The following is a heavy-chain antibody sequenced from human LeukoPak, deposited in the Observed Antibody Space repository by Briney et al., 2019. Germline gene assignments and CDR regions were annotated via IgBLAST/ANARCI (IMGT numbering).Heavy chain of an antibody. J-gene: IGHJ6*03. CDR1: GGSISSSSYY. Sequence: PSETLPLTCTVSGGSISSSSYYWGWIRQPPGKGLEWIGSIYHSGSTYYNPSLKSRVTISVDTSKNQFSLKLSSVTAADTAVYYCARALRIYYYYYMDVWGKGTTVTVSS. D-gene: IGHD2-15*01. CDR2: IYHSGST. V-gene: IGHV4-39*07. CDR3: ARALRIYYYYYMDV.